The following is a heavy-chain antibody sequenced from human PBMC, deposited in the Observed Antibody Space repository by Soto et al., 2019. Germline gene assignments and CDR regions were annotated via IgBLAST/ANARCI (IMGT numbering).Heavy chain of an antibody. CDR3: AKDAPDLNGWFYFDS. CDR1: GFTFSTWL. J-gene: IGHJ4*02. CDR2: ISHDGSGK. Sequence: PGGSLRLSCAASGFTFSTWLMTWVRQTLGKRLEWVAFISHDGSGKYYVDSVRGRFTISRDNSKNTLFLEMNSLTAEDTAIYYCAKDAPDLNGWFYFDSWGQGTLVTVSS. V-gene: IGHV3-7*03. D-gene: IGHD6-19*01.